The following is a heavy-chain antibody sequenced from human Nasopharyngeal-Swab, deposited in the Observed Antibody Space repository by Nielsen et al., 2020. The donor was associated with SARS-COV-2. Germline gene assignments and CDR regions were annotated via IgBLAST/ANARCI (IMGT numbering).Heavy chain of an antibody. CDR3: ARDPDYGGNSHFDY. Sequence: SVKVSCKASGGTFSSYAISWVRKAPGQGLEWMGGIIPIFGTANYAQKFQGRVTITADKSTSTAYMELSSLRSEDTAVYYGARDPDYGGNSHFDYWGQGTLVTVSS. J-gene: IGHJ4*02. CDR2: IIPIFGTA. V-gene: IGHV1-69*06. D-gene: IGHD4-23*01. CDR1: GGTFSSYA.